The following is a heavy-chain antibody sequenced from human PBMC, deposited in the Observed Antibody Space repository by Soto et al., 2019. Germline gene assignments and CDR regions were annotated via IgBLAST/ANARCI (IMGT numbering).Heavy chain of an antibody. J-gene: IGHJ6*02. V-gene: IGHV1-46*01. Sequence: ASVKVSCKASGYTLTSYYMHWVRQAPGQGLEWMGIINPSGGSTSYAQRFQGRVTMTRDTSTSTVYMELSSLRSEDTAVYYCARYYDHRYGMDVWGQGTTVTVSS. CDR3: ARYYDHRYGMDV. D-gene: IGHD3-3*01. CDR1: GYTLTSYY. CDR2: INPSGGST.